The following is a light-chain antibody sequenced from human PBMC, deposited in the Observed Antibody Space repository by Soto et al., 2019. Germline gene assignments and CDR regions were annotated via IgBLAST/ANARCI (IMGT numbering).Light chain of an antibody. CDR1: QSVSSSY. CDR2: GTS. J-gene: IGKJ1*01. Sequence: IVLTQSPGTLSLSPGEGATLPCRASQSVSSSYLAWYQQKPGQAPRLLIYGTSSRATGIPDRFSGSGSGTEFTLTISRLEPEDFAVYFCQQYGSSSTFGQGTKVDI. V-gene: IGKV3-20*01. CDR3: QQYGSSST.